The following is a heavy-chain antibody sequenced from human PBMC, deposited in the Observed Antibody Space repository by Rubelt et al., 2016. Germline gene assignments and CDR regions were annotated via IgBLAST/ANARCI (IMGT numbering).Heavy chain of an antibody. D-gene: IGHD3-3*01. CDR3: ARSPRYDFEDNWFDP. V-gene: IGHV1-46*01. Sequence: QVQLVQSGAEVKKPGASVKVSCKASGYTFTSYYMHWVRQAPGQGLEWMGIINPSGGSTSYDKKVQGMVTMTRDTSTGTVYMELSSLRSEDTAVYYCARSPRYDFEDNWFDPWGQGTLVTVSS. J-gene: IGHJ5*02. CDR2: INPSGGST. CDR1: GYTFTSYY.